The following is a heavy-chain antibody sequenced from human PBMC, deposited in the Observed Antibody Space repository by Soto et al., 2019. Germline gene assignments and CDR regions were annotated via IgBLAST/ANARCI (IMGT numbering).Heavy chain of an antibody. D-gene: IGHD3-16*01. CDR2: ISPYNGNT. CDR3: SRDQNFLDRSPDYEH. Sequence: QIQLVQSAAEVKKPGASVKVSCKTSGYTFVSYGISWVRQAPGQGLEWMGWISPYNGNTNFAQRVRGRVTLTTDTYTDVVYMYLGSVKSAGTYVYYCSRDQNFLDRSPDYEHWGQGTLITVSS. V-gene: IGHV1-18*04. J-gene: IGHJ1*01. CDR1: GYTFVSYG.